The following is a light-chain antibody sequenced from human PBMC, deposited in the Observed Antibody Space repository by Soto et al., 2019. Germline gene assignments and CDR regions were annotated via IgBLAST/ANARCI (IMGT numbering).Light chain of an antibody. Sequence: EIVLTQSPGTLSLSPGERATLSCRASQSVSSSYLAWYQQKPGQAPRLLIYGASSRATGIPDRFSGSGSGTDFTLTISRLEPEDFAVYYCKPYGSSVWTFGQGTKVEIK. CDR3: KPYGSSVWT. CDR1: QSVSSSY. V-gene: IGKV3-20*01. J-gene: IGKJ1*01. CDR2: GAS.